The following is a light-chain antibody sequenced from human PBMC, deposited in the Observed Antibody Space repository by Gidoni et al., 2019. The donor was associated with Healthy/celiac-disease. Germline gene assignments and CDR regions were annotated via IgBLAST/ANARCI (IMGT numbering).Light chain of an antibody. CDR2: DAS. Sequence: EIVLTQSPATLSLSPGERATLSCMASQSVSSYLAWYQQKPGQAPRLLLYDASNRATGIPARFSGSGSGTDFTLTISSLEPEDFAVYYCQQRSNWLLTFGGGAKVEIK. CDR3: QQRSNWLLT. CDR1: QSVSSY. J-gene: IGKJ4*01. V-gene: IGKV3-11*01.